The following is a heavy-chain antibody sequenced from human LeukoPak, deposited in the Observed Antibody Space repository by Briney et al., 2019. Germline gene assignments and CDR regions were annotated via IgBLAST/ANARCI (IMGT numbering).Heavy chain of an antibody. Sequence: ASVKVFCKASGYTFTSYDINWVRQATGQGLELMGWMNPNSGNTGYAQNFQGRVTMSRNISISTAYMELSSLRSEDAAVYYCARAFRGHTQLGSYYYYMDVWGKGTTVTVSS. J-gene: IGHJ6*03. CDR2: MNPNSGNT. CDR1: GYTFTSYD. V-gene: IGHV1-8*01. D-gene: IGHD1-1*01. CDR3: ARAFRGHTQLGSYYYYMDV.